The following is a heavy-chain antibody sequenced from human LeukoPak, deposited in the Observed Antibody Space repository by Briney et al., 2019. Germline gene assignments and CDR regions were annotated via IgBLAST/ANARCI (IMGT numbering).Heavy chain of an antibody. D-gene: IGHD6-13*01. V-gene: IGHV1-3*01. J-gene: IGHJ5*02. Sequence: GASVKVSCKASGYTFTSYAMHWVRQAPGQRLEWMGWINAGNGNTKYSQKFQGRVTITRDTSASTAYMELSGLRSEDTAVYYCARMYSSSWYKANWFDPWGQGTLVTVSS. CDR1: GYTFTSYA. CDR3: ARMYSSSWYKANWFDP. CDR2: INAGNGNT.